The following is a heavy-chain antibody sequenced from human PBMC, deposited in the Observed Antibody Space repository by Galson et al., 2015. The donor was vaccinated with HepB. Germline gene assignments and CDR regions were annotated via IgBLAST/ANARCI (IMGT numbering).Heavy chain of an antibody. Sequence: ETLSLPRTVSGGSIRSYYWSWIRQPAGKGLEWIGIIYYSGSTYYNPSIKSRVTISVDTSKNQFPLKLSSVTAADTAVYYCARHLAAAAVDYWGQGTLVTVSS. D-gene: IGHD6-13*01. CDR1: GGSIRSYY. J-gene: IGHJ4*02. CDR3: ARHLAAAAVDY. V-gene: IGHV4-59*05. CDR2: IYYSGST.